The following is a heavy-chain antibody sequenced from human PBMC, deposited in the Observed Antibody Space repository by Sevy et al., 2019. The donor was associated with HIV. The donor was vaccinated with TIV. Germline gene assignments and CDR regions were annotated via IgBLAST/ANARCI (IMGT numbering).Heavy chain of an antibody. D-gene: IGHD1-1*01. CDR1: GFTFSSYS. Sequence: GGSLRLSCAASGFTFSSYSMNWVRQAPGKGLEWVSSISSSSSYIYYADSVKGRFTISRDNAKNSLYLQMNSLRAEDTAVYYCARDRLDGYYYGMDVWGQRTTVTVSS. V-gene: IGHV3-21*01. CDR2: ISSSSSYI. J-gene: IGHJ6*02. CDR3: ARDRLDGYYYGMDV.